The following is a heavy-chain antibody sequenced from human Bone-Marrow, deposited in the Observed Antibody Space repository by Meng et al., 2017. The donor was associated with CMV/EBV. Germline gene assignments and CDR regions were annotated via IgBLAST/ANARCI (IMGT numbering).Heavy chain of an antibody. CDR2: ISDSGGST. CDR3: AKWYCSSTSCHQHHYYYGMGV. V-gene: IGHV3-23*01. D-gene: IGHD2-2*01. J-gene: IGHJ6*02. CDR1: YA. Sequence: YAMSWVRQAPGKGLEWVSGISDSGGSTYYADSVKGRFTISRDNAKNTLFLQMNSLRAEDTAVYYCAKWYCSSTSCHQHHYYYGMGVWGQGTTVTVSS.